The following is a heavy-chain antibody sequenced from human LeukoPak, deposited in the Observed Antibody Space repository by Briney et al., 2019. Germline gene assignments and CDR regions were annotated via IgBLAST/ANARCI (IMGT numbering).Heavy chain of an antibody. J-gene: IGHJ5*02. CDR1: GFTFSSYS. V-gene: IGHV3-21*01. Sequence: GGSLRLSCAASGFTFSSYSMNWVRQAPGKGLEWVSSISSSSSYIYYADSVKGRFTISRDNAKNSLYLQMNSLRAEDTAVYYCAREGPQYCNSGVCYFWFDPWGQGTLVSVSS. CDR3: AREGPQYCNSGVCYFWFDP. CDR2: ISSSSSYI. D-gene: IGHD2-8*01.